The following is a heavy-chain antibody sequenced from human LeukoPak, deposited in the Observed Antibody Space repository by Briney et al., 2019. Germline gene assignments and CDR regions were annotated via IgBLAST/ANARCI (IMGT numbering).Heavy chain of an antibody. D-gene: IGHD3-10*01. V-gene: IGHV5-51*01. CDR2: IYPGDSDT. J-gene: IGHJ5*02. CDR1: GYFFTNYW. Sequence: GESLKISCKGSGYFFTNYWIGWVRQMPGKGLEWIGIIYPGDSDTRYSPSFQGQVTISADKSISTAYLQWSSLKASDTAMYYCAIQAAPGSYLDNWFDPWGQGTLVTVSS. CDR3: AIQAAPGSYLDNWFDP.